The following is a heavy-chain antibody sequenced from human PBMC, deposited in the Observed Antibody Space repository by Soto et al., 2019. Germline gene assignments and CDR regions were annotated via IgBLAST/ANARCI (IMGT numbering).Heavy chain of an antibody. V-gene: IGHV1-18*01. CDR2: ISAYNGNT. J-gene: IGHJ3*02. CDR1: GYTFTIYG. Sequence: ASVKVPCKASGYTFTIYGISWVRQAPGQGLEWMGWISAYNGNTNYAQKLQGRVTMTTDTSTSTAYMELRSLRSDDTAVYYCARGYYGSGSYYNNDAFDIWGQGTMVT. CDR3: ARGYYGSGSYYNNDAFDI. D-gene: IGHD3-10*01.